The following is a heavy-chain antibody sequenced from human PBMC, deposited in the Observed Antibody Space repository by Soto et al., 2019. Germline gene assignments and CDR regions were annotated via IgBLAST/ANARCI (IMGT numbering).Heavy chain of an antibody. D-gene: IGHD3-22*01. Sequence: EALKISCKGFGYNFTNYWIGWVRQMPGKGLEWMGIIYPGDSDISYSPSFQGQVIISADKSISTAYLQWSSLKASDTAMYYCAILTSYIHSRGYYNSHDAFDIWGQGAMVTVSS. V-gene: IGHV5-51*01. CDR2: IYPGDSDI. J-gene: IGHJ3*02. CDR1: GYNFTNYW. CDR3: AILTSYIHSRGYYNSHDAFDI.